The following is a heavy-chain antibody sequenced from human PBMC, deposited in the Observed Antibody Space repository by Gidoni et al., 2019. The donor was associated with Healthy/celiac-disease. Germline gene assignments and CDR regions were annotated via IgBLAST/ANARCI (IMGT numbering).Heavy chain of an antibody. CDR1: GGSFSGYY. V-gene: IGHV4-34*01. J-gene: IGHJ6*02. D-gene: IGHD3-3*01. CDR2: INHSGST. Sequence: QVQLQQWGAGLLKPSETLSLTCAVYGGSFSGYYWIWIRQPPGKGLDVIGEINHSGSTNYNPSLKSRVTISVDTSKNQFSLKLSSVTAADTAVYYCARTTITIFGVVRGMDVWGQGTTVTVSS. CDR3: ARTTITIFGVVRGMDV.